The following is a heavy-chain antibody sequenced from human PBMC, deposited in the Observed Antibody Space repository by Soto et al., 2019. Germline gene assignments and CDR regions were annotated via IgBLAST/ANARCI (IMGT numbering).Heavy chain of an antibody. CDR2: INPNSGGT. D-gene: IGHD2-15*01. CDR3: ARDIDMDIVVEVAATAPGY. CDR1: GYTFTGYY. Sequence: VKVSCKASGYTFTGYYMHWVRQAPGQGLEWMGWINPNSGGTNYAQKLQGRVTMTRDPSISTAYMELSRLRSDDTAVYYCARDIDMDIVVEVAATAPGYWGQGTLVTVSS. V-gene: IGHV1-2*02. J-gene: IGHJ4*02.